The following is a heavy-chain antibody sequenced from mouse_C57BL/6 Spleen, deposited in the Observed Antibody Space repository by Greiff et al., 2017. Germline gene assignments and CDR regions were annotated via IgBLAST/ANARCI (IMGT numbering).Heavy chain of an antibody. J-gene: IGHJ2*01. CDR3: VREVWLLRLDY. CDR2: IRRKSSNYAT. Sequence: EVQRVESGGGLVQPKGSLKLSCAASGFTFNTYAMHWVRQAPGKGLEWVARIRRKSSNYATYYADSVKDRFTISRDDSQSMLYLQMNNLKTEDTAMYYCVREVWLLRLDYWGQGTTLTVSS. CDR1: GFTFNTYA. D-gene: IGHD2-3*01. V-gene: IGHV10-3*01.